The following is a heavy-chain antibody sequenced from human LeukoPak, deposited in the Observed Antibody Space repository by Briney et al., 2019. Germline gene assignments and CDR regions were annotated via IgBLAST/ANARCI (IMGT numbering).Heavy chain of an antibody. J-gene: IGHJ4*02. CDR2: ISYDGSNK. CDR1: GFTFSSYG. Sequence: GGSLRLSCAASGFTFSSYGMHWVRQAPGKGLEWVAVISYDGSNKYYADSVEGRFTISRDNSKNTLYLQMNSLRAEDTAVYYCAKDFPLQYSSGLDYWGQGTLVTVSS. D-gene: IGHD6-19*01. V-gene: IGHV3-30*18. CDR3: AKDFPLQYSSGLDY.